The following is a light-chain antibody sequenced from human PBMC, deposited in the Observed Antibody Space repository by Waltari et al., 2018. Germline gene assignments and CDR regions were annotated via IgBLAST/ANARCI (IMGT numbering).Light chain of an antibody. V-gene: IGLV2-14*01. CDR2: DVS. CDR1: SSDVGGYKY. Sequence: QSALTQPASVSGSPGQSITISCTGTSSDVGGYKYVSWYQQHPGKAPKLMIYDVSKRPSRVSNRFSGSKSGNTASLTISGLQAEDEADYYCSSYTSSSTWVFGGGTKLTVL. J-gene: IGLJ3*02. CDR3: SSYTSSSTWV.